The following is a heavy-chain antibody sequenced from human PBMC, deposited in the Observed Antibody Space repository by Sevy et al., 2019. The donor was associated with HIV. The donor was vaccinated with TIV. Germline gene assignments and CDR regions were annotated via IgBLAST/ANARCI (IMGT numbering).Heavy chain of an antibody. D-gene: IGHD6-13*01. Sequence: GGCLRLSCAASGFTFSSYGMHWVRQAPGKGLEWVAVIWYDGSNKYYADSVKGRFTISRDNYKNKLYLQMNSLRVEDTAVYYCAGIAAAGTFDYWGQGTLVTVSS. CDR2: IWYDGSNK. V-gene: IGHV3-33*01. J-gene: IGHJ4*02. CDR3: AGIAAAGTFDY. CDR1: GFTFSSYG.